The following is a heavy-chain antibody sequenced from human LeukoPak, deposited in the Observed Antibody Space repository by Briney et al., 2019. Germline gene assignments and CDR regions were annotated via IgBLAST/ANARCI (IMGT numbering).Heavy chain of an antibody. V-gene: IGHV4-39*07. CDR3: ARGRLYGYSYGVNWFDP. CDR2: IYYSGST. CDR1: GGSISSSGYY. J-gene: IGHJ5*02. D-gene: IGHD5-18*01. Sequence: PSETLSLTCTVSGGSISSSGYYWGWIRQPPGKGLEWIGSIYYSGSTYYNPSLKSRVTISVDMSKNQFSLKLSSVTAADTAVYYCARGRLYGYSYGVNWFDPWGQGTLVTVSS.